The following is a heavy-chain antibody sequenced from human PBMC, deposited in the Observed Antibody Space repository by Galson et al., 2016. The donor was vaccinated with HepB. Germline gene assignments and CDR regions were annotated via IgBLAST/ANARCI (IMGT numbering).Heavy chain of an antibody. CDR1: GGSVSSTNW. D-gene: IGHD3-3*01. CDR3: ASDGARFLEWLPSYDLDF. V-gene: IGHV4-4*02. Sequence: ETLSLTCAVSGGSVSSTNWWSWVRQPPGKGLEWIGQIYHSGSTNYNPSLKSRVTMSVDKSKNQFSLKLSSVTAADTAVYYCASDGARFLEWLPSYDLDFWGQGTLVAVSS. J-gene: IGHJ4*02. CDR2: IYHSGST.